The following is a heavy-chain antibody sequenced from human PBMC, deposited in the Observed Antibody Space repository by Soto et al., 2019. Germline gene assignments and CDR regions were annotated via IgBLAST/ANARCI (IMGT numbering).Heavy chain of an antibody. D-gene: IGHD3-22*01. J-gene: IGHJ4*02. V-gene: IGHV3-23*01. CDR3: AKSLTMIVVVKYYFDY. Sequence: LRLSCAASGFTFRSYAMSWVRQAPGKGLEWVSAISGSGGSTYYADSVKGRFTISRDNSKNTLYLQMNSLRAEDTAVYYCAKSLTMIVVVKYYFDYWGQGTLVTVSS. CDR2: ISGSGGST. CDR1: GFTFRSYA.